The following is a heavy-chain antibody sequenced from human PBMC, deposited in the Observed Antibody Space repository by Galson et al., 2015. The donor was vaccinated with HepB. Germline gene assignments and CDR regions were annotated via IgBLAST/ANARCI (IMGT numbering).Heavy chain of an antibody. Sequence: SLRLSCAGSGFTLFTTHWMSWVRQAPGKGLEWVAKIKEDGSETYYVDSVKGRFTISRDNAKSSLFLQMNSLTPEDTAVYYCVTGELWFGYWGQGALVTVSS. V-gene: IGHV3-7*01. CDR3: VTGELWFGY. CDR1: GFTLFTTHW. J-gene: IGHJ5*01. D-gene: IGHD7-27*01. CDR2: IKEDGSET.